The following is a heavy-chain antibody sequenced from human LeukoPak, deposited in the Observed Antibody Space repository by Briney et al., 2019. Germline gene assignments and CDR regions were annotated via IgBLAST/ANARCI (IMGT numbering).Heavy chain of an antibody. CDR3: ARDYYGSGSY. J-gene: IGHJ4*02. D-gene: IGHD3-10*01. CDR1: GYTFTGYY. CDR2: ISPYNGNT. Sequence: ASVKVSCRASGYTFTGYYMHWVRRAPGQGLEWMGWISPYNGNTNFAQKFQGRLTMTTDTSTSTAYMELRSLISDDTAVYYCARDYYGSGSYWGQGTLVTVSS. V-gene: IGHV1-18*04.